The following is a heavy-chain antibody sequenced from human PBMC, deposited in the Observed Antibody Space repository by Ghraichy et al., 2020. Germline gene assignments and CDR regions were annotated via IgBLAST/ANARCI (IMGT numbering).Heavy chain of an antibody. D-gene: IGHD2-2*01. J-gene: IGHJ6*02. Sequence: SVKVSCKASGGTFSSYAISWVRQAPGQGLEWMGGIIPIFGTANYAQKFQGRVTITADESTSTAYMELSSLRSEDTAAYYRARVASRYCSSTSCYSGMDVWGQGTTVTVSS. V-gene: IGHV1-69*13. CDR1: GGTFSSYA. CDR3: ARVASRYCSSTSCYSGMDV. CDR2: IIPIFGTA.